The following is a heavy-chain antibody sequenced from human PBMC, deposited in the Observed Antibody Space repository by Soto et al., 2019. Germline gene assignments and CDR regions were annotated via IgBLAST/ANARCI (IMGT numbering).Heavy chain of an antibody. CDR3: ARRPGAVVVAATYAFDI. Sequence: SEILSLTCTVSGGSISSYYWSWIRQPPGKGLEWIGYIYYSGSTNYNPSLKSRVTISVDTSKNQFSLKLSSVTAADTAVYYCARRPGAVVVAATYAFDIWGQGTMVNVSS. J-gene: IGHJ3*02. D-gene: IGHD2-15*01. CDR1: GGSISSYY. CDR2: IYYSGST. V-gene: IGHV4-59*08.